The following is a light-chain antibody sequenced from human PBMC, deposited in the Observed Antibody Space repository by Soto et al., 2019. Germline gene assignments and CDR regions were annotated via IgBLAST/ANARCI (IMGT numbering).Light chain of an antibody. J-gene: IGLJ3*02. Sequence: QSALTQPASVSGSPGQSITISCTGTSSDVGGYNYVSWYQQHPAKAPKLMIYEVSNRPSGVAHRFSGSKSGNTASLTISGLQAEDEADYYCFSYTTSSTLVFGGGTKLTVL. CDR3: FSYTTSSTLV. CDR2: EVS. CDR1: SSDVGGYNY. V-gene: IGLV2-14*01.